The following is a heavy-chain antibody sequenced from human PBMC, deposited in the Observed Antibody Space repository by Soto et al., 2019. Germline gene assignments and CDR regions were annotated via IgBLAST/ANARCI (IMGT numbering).Heavy chain of an antibody. CDR2: TYYRSKWYN. V-gene: IGHV6-1*01. CDR3: ARGNRNDEGYYYGMDV. CDR1: GDSVSRNSGA. D-gene: IGHD1-1*01. Sequence: PLQTLSLTCAISGDSVSRNSGAWNWIRQSPSRGLEWLGRTYYRSKWYNEYAPSVKSRITINPDTAKNQFALQLKSVTPDDTGVYYCARGNRNDEGYYYGMDVWGQGITVTVS. J-gene: IGHJ6*02.